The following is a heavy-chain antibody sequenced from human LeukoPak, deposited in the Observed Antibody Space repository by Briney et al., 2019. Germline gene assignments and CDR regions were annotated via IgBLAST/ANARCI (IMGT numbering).Heavy chain of an antibody. CDR3: ARDGAVAGIRNAFDI. V-gene: IGHV3-11*01. CDR2: VSSSGTTI. J-gene: IGHJ3*02. Sequence: GGPLRLSCAASGFTFSDYHMTWIRQASGKGLEWVSYVSSSGTTIYYADFVKGRFTISRDNAKNSLYLQMNSLRAEDTAVYYCARDGAVAGIRNAFDIWGQGTKVTVSS. D-gene: IGHD6-19*01. CDR1: GFTFSDYH.